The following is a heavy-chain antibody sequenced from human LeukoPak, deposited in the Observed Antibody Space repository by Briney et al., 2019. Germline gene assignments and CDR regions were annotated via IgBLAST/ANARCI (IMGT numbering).Heavy chain of an antibody. CDR1: GYTFTGYY. V-gene: IGHV1-2*02. CDR3: ARGSSSVLLWFGELLTRTSYYFDY. J-gene: IGHJ4*02. CDR2: INPNSGGT. D-gene: IGHD3-10*01. Sequence: ASVKVSCKASGYTFTGYYMHWVRQAPGQGLEWMGWINPNSGGTNYAQKFQGRVTMTRDTSISTAYMELSRLRSDDTAVYYCARGSSSVLLWFGELLTRTSYYFDYWGQGTLVTVSS.